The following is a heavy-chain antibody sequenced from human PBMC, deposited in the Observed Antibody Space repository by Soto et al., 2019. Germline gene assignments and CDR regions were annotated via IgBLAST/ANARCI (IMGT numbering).Heavy chain of an antibody. Sequence: SETLSLTCAVYGGSFSGYYWSWIRQPPGKGLEWIGEINHSGSTNYNPSLKSRVTISVDTSKNQFSLKLSSVTAADTAVYYCSRHETLHGVYYYCGQGTLVPVSS. V-gene: IGHV4-34*01. J-gene: IGHJ4*02. D-gene: IGHD4-17*01. CDR1: GGSFSGYY. CDR3: SRHETLHGVYYY. CDR2: INHSGST.